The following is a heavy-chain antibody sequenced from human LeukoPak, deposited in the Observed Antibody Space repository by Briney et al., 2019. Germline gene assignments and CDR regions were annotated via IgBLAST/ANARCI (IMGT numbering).Heavy chain of an antibody. CDR2: IKRDGSEK. V-gene: IGHV3-7*01. CDR3: ARDQLAVAGTDYYYGMDV. CDR1: GFTFSSYW. Sequence: QPGGSLRLSCVASGFTFSSYWMSWVRQAPGKGLEWVANIKRDGSEKYYVDSVKGRFTISRDNAKNSLYLQMNSLRAEDMAVYYCARDQLAVAGTDYYYGMDVWGQGTTVTVSS. J-gene: IGHJ6*02. D-gene: IGHD6-19*01.